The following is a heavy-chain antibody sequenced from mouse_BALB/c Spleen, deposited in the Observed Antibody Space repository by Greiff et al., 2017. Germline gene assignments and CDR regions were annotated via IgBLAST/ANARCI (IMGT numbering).Heavy chain of an antibody. D-gene: IGHD1-2*01. V-gene: IGHV1-4*02. CDR3: AREEFITTATAD. J-gene: IGHJ3*01. CDR2: INPSSGYT. CDR1: GYTFTSYT. Sequence: AAELARPGASVKMSCKASGYTFTSYTMHWVKQRPGQGLEWIGYINPSSGYTEYNQKFKDKTTLTADKSSSTAYMQLSSLTSEDSAVYYCAREEFITTATADWGQGTLVTVSA.